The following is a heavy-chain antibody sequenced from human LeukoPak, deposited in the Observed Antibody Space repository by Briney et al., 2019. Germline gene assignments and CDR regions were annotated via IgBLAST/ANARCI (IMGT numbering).Heavy chain of an antibody. CDR2: ISGYNGNT. V-gene: IGHV1-18*01. J-gene: IGHJ4*02. D-gene: IGHD2-15*01. CDR3: ARGPYCSGGTCYSQYFDY. Sequence: ASVKVSCKASVYTFTSYGISWVRQAPGQGLEWMGWISGYNGNTHSAQKLQGRVTMTTDTSTSTAYMELRSLRSDDTAVYYCARGPYCSGGTCYSQYFDYWGQGTLVTVSS. CDR1: VYTFTSYG.